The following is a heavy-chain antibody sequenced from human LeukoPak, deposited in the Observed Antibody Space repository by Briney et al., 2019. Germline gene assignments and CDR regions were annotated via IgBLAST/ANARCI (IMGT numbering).Heavy chain of an antibody. V-gene: IGHV3-48*01. J-gene: IGHJ4*02. CDR2: INTNGRTI. Sequence: GGSLRLSCAASGFIFSEYSLIWVRQAPGAGLEWVSYINTNGRTIYYADSVKGRFTMSRDNDKNSMYLQMNSLRAEDTSVYYCARDCSGRNWARDFDYWGQGTLVTVSS. CDR1: GFIFSEYS. CDR3: ARDCSGRNWARDFDY. D-gene: IGHD2-15*01.